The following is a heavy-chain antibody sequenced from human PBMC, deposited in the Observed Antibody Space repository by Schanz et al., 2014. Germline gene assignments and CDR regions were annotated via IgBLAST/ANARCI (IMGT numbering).Heavy chain of an antibody. CDR1: GFTFSSSW. CDR3: ARENLNWEAFDI. J-gene: IGHJ3*02. CDR2: TSHDGSFT. D-gene: IGHD7-27*01. V-gene: IGHV3-74*01. Sequence: EVHLVESGGGFVQPGGSLRLSCAASGFTFSSSWMHWVRQAPGKGLVWVSRTSHDGSFTTFADSVKGRFTISRDNARNTLYLQMNSLRAEDTAVYYCARENLNWEAFDIWGQGTVVTVSS.